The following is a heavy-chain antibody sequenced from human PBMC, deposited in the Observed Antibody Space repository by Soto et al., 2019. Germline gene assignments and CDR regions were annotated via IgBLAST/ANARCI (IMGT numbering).Heavy chain of an antibody. CDR1: EFPFSGYA. Sequence: GGSRRPSSPASEFPFSGYAVSWVRQAQGKGREWVSAISGSGGSTYYADSVKGRFTISRDNSKNTLYLQMNSLRAEDTAVYYCAKGEWLFDYWGQGTLVTVSS. CDR3: AKGEWLFDY. J-gene: IGHJ4*02. V-gene: IGHV3-23*01. CDR2: ISGSGGST. D-gene: IGHD3-3*01.